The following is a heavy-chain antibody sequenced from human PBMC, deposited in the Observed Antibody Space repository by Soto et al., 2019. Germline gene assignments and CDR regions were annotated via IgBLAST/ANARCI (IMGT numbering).Heavy chain of an antibody. CDR2: IYHSGST. CDR1: GGSISSGGYS. J-gene: IGHJ3*02. CDR3: ARTPDI. V-gene: IGHV4-30-2*01. Sequence: QLQLQESGSGLVKPSQTLSLTCAVSGGSISSGGYSWSWIRQPPGKGLEWIGYIYHSGSTYYNPSRKSPVTISVDRSKNKSSLKLSPVTAADTAVYYGARTPDIWGQGTMVAVSS.